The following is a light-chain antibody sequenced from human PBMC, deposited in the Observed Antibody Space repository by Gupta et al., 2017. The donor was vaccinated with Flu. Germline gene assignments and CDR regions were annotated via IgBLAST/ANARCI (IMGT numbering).Light chain of an antibody. CDR2: AAS. CDR3: QQLNNYPVT. J-gene: IGKJ4*01. Sequence: DLPLTQSPSLLSASVGDRVTITCRAGQGIGSFLAWYQQKPGKAPKLLIFAASTLESGVPSRFSGSGSGTEFTLTINNLQPEDFATYYCQQLNNYPVTFGGGTKVEV. V-gene: IGKV1-9*01. CDR1: QGIGSF.